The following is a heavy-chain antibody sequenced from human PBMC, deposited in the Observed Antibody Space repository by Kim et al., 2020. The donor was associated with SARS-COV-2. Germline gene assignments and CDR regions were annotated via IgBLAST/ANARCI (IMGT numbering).Heavy chain of an antibody. J-gene: IGHJ4*02. CDR3: AREEALTGYTTQPPQGDY. D-gene: IGHD3-9*01. CDR2: INPSGGTT. Sequence: ASVKVSCKASGYTFTRYYIHWVRQAPGQGLEWMGIINPSGGTTSNAQRFQGRVTMTRDTSTSTVYMELSSLKSEDTAVYYCAREEALTGYTTQPPQGDYWGQGTLVTVSS. CDR1: GYTFTRYY. V-gene: IGHV1-46*01.